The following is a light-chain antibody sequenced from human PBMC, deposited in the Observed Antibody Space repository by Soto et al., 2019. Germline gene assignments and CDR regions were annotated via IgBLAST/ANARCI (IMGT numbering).Light chain of an antibody. CDR3: QSYDSSLSGYV. J-gene: IGLJ1*01. Sequence: QSVLTHPPSVSGAPGQRVTISCTGSRSNIGAGYDVHWYQQLPGTAPKLLIYGNSNRPSGVPERFSGSKSGTSASLAITGLQAEDEADYYCQSYDSSLSGYVFGTGTKVTVL. V-gene: IGLV1-40*01. CDR2: GNS. CDR1: RSNIGAGYD.